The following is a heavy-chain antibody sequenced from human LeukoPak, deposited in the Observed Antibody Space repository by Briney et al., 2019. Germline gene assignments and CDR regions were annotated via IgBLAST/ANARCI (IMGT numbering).Heavy chain of an antibody. CDR2: ISGSGGST. J-gene: IGHJ4*02. CDR1: GFTFSRSA. Sequence: GGSLRLSCAASGFTFSRSAMSWVRQAPGKGLEWVSAISGSGGSTYYADSVKGRFTISRDNSKNTLYLQMNSLRAEDTAVYYCAKGEWFGELLYVWGQGTLVTVSS. CDR3: AKGEWFGELLYV. V-gene: IGHV3-23*01. D-gene: IGHD3-10*01.